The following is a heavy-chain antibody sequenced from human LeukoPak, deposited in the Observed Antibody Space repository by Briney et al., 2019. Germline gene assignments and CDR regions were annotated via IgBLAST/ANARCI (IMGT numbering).Heavy chain of an antibody. J-gene: IGHJ5*02. CDR2: IWYDGSNK. D-gene: IGHD3-9*01. CDR3: ARTAGYYPYNWFDP. Sequence: PGGSLRLSCAASGFTFSSYGMHWVRQAPGKGLEWVAIIWYDGSNKYFADSVKGRFTISRDNAKNSLYLQMNSLRAEDTAVYYCARTAGYYPYNWFDPWGQGTLVTVSS. CDR1: GFTFSSYG. V-gene: IGHV3-33*01.